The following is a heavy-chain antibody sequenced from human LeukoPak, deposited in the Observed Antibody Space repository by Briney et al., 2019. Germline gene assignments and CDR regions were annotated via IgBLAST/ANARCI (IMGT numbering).Heavy chain of an antibody. Sequence: SETLSLTCTFSGGTISSSSYHWGWLRQPPGKGLEWIVRYYYSESHYLNPSLESRVTISENTPNNLFFLKMSPVAAADTAQDYCGRHGWVASAGDLGYWGQGTLVTVSS. V-gene: IGHV4-39*01. J-gene: IGHJ4*02. CDR3: GRHGWVASAGDLGY. CDR1: GGTISSSSYH. D-gene: IGHD6-13*01. CDR2: YYYSESH.